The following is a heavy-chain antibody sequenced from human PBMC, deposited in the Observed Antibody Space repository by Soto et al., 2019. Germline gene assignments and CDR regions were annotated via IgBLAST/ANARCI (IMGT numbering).Heavy chain of an antibody. D-gene: IGHD2-21*01. CDR1: GFTFSSYG. CDR3: ARDLVLVPLGSERGLFGAFDI. V-gene: IGHV3-33*01. J-gene: IGHJ3*02. Sequence: QVQLVESGGGVVQPGRSLRLCCAASGFTFSSYGMHWVRQAPGKGLEWVAVIWYDGSNKYYADSVKGRFTISRDNSKNTLYLQMNSLRAEDTAVYYCARDLVLVPLGSERGLFGAFDISGQGTMVTVSS. CDR2: IWYDGSNK.